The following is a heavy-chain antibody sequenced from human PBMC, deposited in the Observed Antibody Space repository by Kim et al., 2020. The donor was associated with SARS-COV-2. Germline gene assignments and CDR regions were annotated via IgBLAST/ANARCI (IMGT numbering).Heavy chain of an antibody. Sequence: GSLRLSCTTSGFTFTGHAMSWVRQAPGKGLEWVSSIDGSDGTTYYVDSVRGRFTISRDDSKNTLYLQMSALRGDDTAVYYCMKGGWGWIWDHWGQGTLV. CDR3: MKGGWGWIWDH. J-gene: IGHJ4*02. V-gene: IGHV3-23*01. CDR2: IDGSDGTT. D-gene: IGHD2-21*01. CDR1: GFTFTGHA.